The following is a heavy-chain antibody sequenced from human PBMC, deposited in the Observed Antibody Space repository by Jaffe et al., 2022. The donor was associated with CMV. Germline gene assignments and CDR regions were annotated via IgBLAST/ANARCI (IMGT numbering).Heavy chain of an antibody. J-gene: IGHJ3*02. CDR2: INPSGGST. D-gene: IGHD2-15*01. Sequence: QVQLVQSGAEVKKPGASVKVSCKASGYTFTSYYMHWVRQAPGQGLEWMGIINPSGGSTSYAQKFQGRVTMTRDTSTSTVYMELSSLRSEDTAVYYCARATVYCSGGSCYSGNAFDIWGQGTMVTVSS. V-gene: IGHV1-46*01. CDR3: ARATVYCSGGSCYSGNAFDI. CDR1: GYTFTSYY.